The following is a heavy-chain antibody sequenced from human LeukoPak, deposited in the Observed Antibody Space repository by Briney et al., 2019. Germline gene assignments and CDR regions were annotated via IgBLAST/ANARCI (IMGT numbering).Heavy chain of an antibody. J-gene: IGHJ5*02. CDR2: ISYDGSNK. V-gene: IGHV3-30-3*01. CDR1: GFTFSSYA. CDR3: AKDLGDCSGGSCYSRWFDP. Sequence: GGSLRLSCAASGFTFSSYAMHWVRKAPGKGLEWVAVISYDGSNKYYADSVKGRFTISRDNSKNTLYLQMNSLRAEDTAVYYCAKDLGDCSGGSCYSRWFDPWGQGTLVTVSS. D-gene: IGHD2-15*01.